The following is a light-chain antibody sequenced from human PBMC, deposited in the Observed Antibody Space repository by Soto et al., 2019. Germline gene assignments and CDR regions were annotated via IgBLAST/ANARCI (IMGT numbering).Light chain of an antibody. V-gene: IGKV3-15*01. Sequence: EVVMTQSPATVSVSPGEGVTLSCRASQTISNDLAWYQQKPGQAPRLLIYGSSTRATGVPARFSGGGSGTEFTLPFISLQSEDFAFYYCQQNNKWPPVTFGGGTKVEIK. CDR1: QTISND. CDR2: GSS. J-gene: IGKJ4*01. CDR3: QQNNKWPPVT.